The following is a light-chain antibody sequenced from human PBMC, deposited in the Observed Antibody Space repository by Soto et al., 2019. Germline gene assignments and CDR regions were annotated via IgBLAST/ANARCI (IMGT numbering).Light chain of an antibody. CDR1: SSDVGGYNY. V-gene: IGLV2-11*01. Sequence: QSVLTQPRSVSGSPGQSVTISCTGTSSDVGGYNYVSWYQQHPGKAPKLMIYDVSKRPSGVPDRFSGSKSGNTASLTISGLQAEDEADYYCCSNAGSYFWVFGGGTKLTVL. J-gene: IGLJ3*02. CDR3: CSNAGSYFWV. CDR2: DVS.